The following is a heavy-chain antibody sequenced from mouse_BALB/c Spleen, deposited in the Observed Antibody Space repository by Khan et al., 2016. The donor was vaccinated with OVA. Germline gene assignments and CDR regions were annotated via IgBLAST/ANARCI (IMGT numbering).Heavy chain of an antibody. CDR2: VSTGGSYT. J-gene: IGHJ3*01. Sequence: EVELVESGGDLVKPGGSLKLSCAASGFTFSTYGMSWVRQTPDKRLEWVATVSTGGSYTYYPDSVKGRFTISRDNAKNTLYLQMSGLKSEDTAMFYCTRLAYYYDSEGVAYWGQGTLGTVSA. V-gene: IGHV5-6*01. CDR3: TRLAYYYDSEGVAY. D-gene: IGHD1-1*01. CDR1: GFTFSTYG.